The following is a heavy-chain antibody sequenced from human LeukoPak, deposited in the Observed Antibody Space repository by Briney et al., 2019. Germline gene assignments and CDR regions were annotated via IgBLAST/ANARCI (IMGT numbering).Heavy chain of an antibody. CDR1: GYTFTSYA. CDR3: ARGLRDGLTGNDVLDV. Sequence: ASVKVSCKASGYTFTSYAMHWVRQAPGQRLEWMGWINAGNGNTKYSQKFQGRVTITRDTSASTAYMELSSLRSEDTAVYYCARGLRDGLTGNDVLDVWGLGTMVIVTS. V-gene: IGHV1-3*01. CDR2: INAGNGNT. J-gene: IGHJ3*01. D-gene: IGHD3-9*01.